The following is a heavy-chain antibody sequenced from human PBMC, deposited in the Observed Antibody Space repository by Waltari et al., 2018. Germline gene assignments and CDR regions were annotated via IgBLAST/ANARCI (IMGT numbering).Heavy chain of an antibody. CDR2: SRNKARSYTT. CDR1: GFPLHDSD. D-gene: IGHD2-21*02. CDR3: ARDLDGDSNLDY. Sequence: EVQRVESGGGFVQPGGSLRLPRADSGFPLHDSDMDWVRQAPEKGLGWVGRSRNKARSYTTEYAASVKGRFTISRDDSENSLYLQLNSLKTEDTATYYCARDLDGDSNLDYWGQGTLVTVSS. V-gene: IGHV3-72*01. J-gene: IGHJ4*02.